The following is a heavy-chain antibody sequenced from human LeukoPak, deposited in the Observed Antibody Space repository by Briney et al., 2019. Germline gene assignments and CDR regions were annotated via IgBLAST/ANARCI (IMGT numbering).Heavy chain of an antibody. D-gene: IGHD6-25*01. J-gene: IGHJ4*02. Sequence: GRSLRLSCAASGSTFSSYGMHWVRQAPGKGLEWVAVISYDGSNRYYADSVKGRFTISRDNSKNTLYLQMNSLRAEDTAVYYCAKDESGDYWGQGTLVTVSS. CDR2: ISYDGSNR. V-gene: IGHV3-30*18. CDR1: GSTFSSYG. CDR3: AKDESGDY.